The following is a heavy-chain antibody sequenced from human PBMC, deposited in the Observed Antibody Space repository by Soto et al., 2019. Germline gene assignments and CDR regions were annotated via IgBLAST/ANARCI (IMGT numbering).Heavy chain of an antibody. CDR2: IKEDGSEK. CDR3: APYAVYGMDV. D-gene: IGHD3-16*01. CDR1: GFILRNYW. Sequence: GGSLRLSCADSGFILRNYWMSWVRQAPGMGLQWVASIKEDGSEKYYVDPVKGRFTISRENAKNSLYLQMNSLRVDDTAVYYCAPYAVYGMDVWGQGTTVTVSS. J-gene: IGHJ6*02. V-gene: IGHV3-7*03.